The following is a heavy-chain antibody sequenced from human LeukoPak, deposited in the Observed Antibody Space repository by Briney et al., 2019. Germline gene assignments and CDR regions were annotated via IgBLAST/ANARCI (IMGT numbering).Heavy chain of an antibody. CDR3: ARDYYGSGSHYTPPAD. D-gene: IGHD3-10*01. CDR1: GGSISSSSYS. V-gene: IGHV4-39*02. J-gene: IGHJ4*02. CDR2: IYYSGST. Sequence: SETLSLTCTVSGGSISSSSYSWGWIRQPPGKGLEWIGSIYYSGSTYYNPSLKSRVTISVDTSKNQFSLKLSSVTAADTAVYYCARDYYGSGSHYTPPADWGQGTLVTVSS.